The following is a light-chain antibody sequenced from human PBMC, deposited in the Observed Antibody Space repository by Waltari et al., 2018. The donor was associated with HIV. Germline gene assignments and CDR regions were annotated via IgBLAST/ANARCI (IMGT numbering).Light chain of an antibody. CDR1: SNDVGPYDY. V-gene: IGLV2-8*01. Sequence: QSALTQPPTASGSPGQSVTISCSGTSNDVGPYDYVSWYQQHPDKAPRLIIYEVYKRPSGVPDRFSGSKSGNTASLTFSGLQAEDEADYYCTSYAGSDNLMLFGGGTKVTVL. J-gene: IGLJ2*01. CDR2: EVY. CDR3: TSYAGSDNLML.